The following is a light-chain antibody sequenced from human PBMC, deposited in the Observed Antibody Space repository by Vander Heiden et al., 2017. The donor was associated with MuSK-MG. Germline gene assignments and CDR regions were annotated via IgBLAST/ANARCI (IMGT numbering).Light chain of an antibody. Sequence: QSALTQPASVSGSPGTSITISCTGTSSDVGSYNLVSWYQQHPGKAPKLMIYEVSKRPSGVSNRFSGSKSGNTASLTISGLQAEDEADYYCCSDAGSSTLVFGGGTKLTVL. J-gene: IGLJ3*02. V-gene: IGLV2-23*02. CDR3: CSDAGSSTLV. CDR1: SSDVGSYNL. CDR2: EVS.